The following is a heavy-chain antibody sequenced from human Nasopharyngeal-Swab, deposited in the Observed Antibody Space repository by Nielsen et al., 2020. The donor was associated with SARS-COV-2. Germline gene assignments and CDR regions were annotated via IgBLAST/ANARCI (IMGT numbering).Heavy chain of an antibody. CDR1: GFTFSDYY. CDR3: ARYGGIQILTGYFDY. Sequence: GESLKISCAASGFTFSDYYMSWIRQAPGKGLEWVSYISSSGSTIYYADSVKGRSTISRDNAKNSLYLQMNSLRAEDTAVYYCARYGGIQILTGYFDYWGPGTLVTFSS. D-gene: IGHD3-9*01. J-gene: IGHJ4*02. CDR2: ISSSGSTI. V-gene: IGHV3-11*04.